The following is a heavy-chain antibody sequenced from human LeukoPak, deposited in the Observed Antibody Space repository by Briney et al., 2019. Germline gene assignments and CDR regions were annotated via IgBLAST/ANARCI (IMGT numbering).Heavy chain of an antibody. V-gene: IGHV3-9*01. CDR1: GFTFDDYA. J-gene: IGHJ6*02. Sequence: GRSLRLSCAASGFTFDDYAMHWVRQSPGKGLEWVSGISWNSGDIDYADSVKGRFTISRDNARNSLYLQMNSLRGEDTALYYCGKEPGRYYYLRKDRWGRGTKVNVSS. CDR2: ISWNSGDI. CDR3: GKEPGRYYYLRKDR.